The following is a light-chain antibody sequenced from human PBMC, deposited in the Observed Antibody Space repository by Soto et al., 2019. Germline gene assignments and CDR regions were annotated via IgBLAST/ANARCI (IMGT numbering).Light chain of an antibody. V-gene: IGKV1-9*01. J-gene: IGKJ5*01. CDR3: QQLNTLPFT. CDR2: EAS. CDR1: HDISTY. Sequence: DIPLTQSLSLLSAYVGDTVTIPCRASHDISTYLAWYQQKPGKAPKLMIYEASTLQSGVPSRFSGSGSGTEFTLTISGLLPEDFATYHCQQLNTLPFTFGQGTRLEVK.